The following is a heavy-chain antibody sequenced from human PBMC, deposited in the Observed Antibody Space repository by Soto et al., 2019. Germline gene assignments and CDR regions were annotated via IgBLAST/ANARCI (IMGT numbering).Heavy chain of an antibody. V-gene: IGHV1-18*04. J-gene: IGHJ6*02. CDR2: ISTYNGKT. Sequence: QVQLVQSGAEVKKPGASVKVSCKASGYTFTSYGISWVRQAPGQGLEWMGWISTYNGKTNYAQKLQGRVTMTTDTATSTAYMELRSLRSDDTDVYYFARDGQTTMVRGVRGGSYNYYGMDVWGQGTTVTVSS. D-gene: IGHD3-10*01. CDR1: GYTFTSYG. CDR3: ARDGQTTMVRGVRGGSYNYYGMDV.